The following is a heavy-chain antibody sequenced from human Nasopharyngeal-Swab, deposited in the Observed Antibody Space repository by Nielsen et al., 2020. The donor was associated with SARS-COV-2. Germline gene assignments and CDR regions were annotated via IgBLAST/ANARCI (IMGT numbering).Heavy chain of an antibody. J-gene: IGHJ4*02. V-gene: IGHV4-4*02. CDR3: ARDDAITMVRGVINY. Sequence: WIRQPPGKGLEWIGEIYHSGSTNYNPSLKSRVTISVDKTKNQFSLKLSSVTAADTAVYYCARDDAITMVRGVINYWGQGTLVTVSS. D-gene: IGHD3-10*01. CDR2: IYHSGST.